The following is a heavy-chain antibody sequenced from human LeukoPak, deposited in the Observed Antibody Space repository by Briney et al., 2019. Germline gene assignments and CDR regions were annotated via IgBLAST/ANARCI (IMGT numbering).Heavy chain of an antibody. Sequence: SETLSLTCTVSGGSINISGYYWNWIRQQPGKGLEWIGYIHYAGSTYYNPSLKSRPTISVDTSKNQFSLQLSAVTAEDTAVYYCLRGGQRLAFDYWGQGILVTVSS. V-gene: IGHV4-31*03. CDR1: GGSINISGYY. D-gene: IGHD6-25*01. CDR3: LRGGQRLAFDY. CDR2: IHYAGST. J-gene: IGHJ4*02.